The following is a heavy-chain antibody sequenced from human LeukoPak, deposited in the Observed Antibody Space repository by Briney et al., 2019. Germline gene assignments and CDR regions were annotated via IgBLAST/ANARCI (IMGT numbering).Heavy chain of an antibody. CDR1: GFTFSDYY. CDR3: VRSGYYFDSSGYYMADY. Sequence: GGSLRLSCAASGFTFSDYYMSWIRQAPGKGLEWVSYISSRSSTIYYADSVKGRFTISRDNAKSTLYLQMNSLRAEDTAVYYCVRSGYYFDSSGYYMADYWGQGTLVTVSS. J-gene: IGHJ4*02. D-gene: IGHD3-22*01. CDR2: ISSRSSTI. V-gene: IGHV3-11*04.